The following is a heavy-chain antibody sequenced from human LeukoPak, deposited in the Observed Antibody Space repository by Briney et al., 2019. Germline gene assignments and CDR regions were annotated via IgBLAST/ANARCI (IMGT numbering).Heavy chain of an antibody. CDR2: INPNSGGT. CDR1: GYTFTGYY. V-gene: IGHV1-2*02. J-gene: IGHJ3*02. Sequence: ASVKVSCKASGYTFTGYYMHWVRQAPGQGLEWMGWINPNSGGTNYAQKFQGRVTMTRDTSISTAYMELSRLRSDDTAVYYCARGSIVVVTDYDAFDIWGQGTMVTVSS. CDR3: ARGSIVVVTDYDAFDI. D-gene: IGHD2-21*02.